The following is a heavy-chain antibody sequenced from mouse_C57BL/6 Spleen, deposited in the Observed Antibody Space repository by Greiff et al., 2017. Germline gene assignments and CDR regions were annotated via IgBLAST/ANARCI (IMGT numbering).Heavy chain of an antibody. CDR2: IDPEDGET. D-gene: IGHD2-10*02. V-gene: IGHV14-2*01. Sequence: EVHLVESGAELVKPGASVKLSCTASGFNIKDYYMHWVKQRTEQGLEWIGRIDPEDGETKYAPKFQGKATITADTSSNTAYLQLSSLTSEDTAVYYCASSMAAEGTWFAYWGQGTLVTVSA. J-gene: IGHJ3*01. CDR1: GFNIKDYY. CDR3: ASSMAAEGTWFAY.